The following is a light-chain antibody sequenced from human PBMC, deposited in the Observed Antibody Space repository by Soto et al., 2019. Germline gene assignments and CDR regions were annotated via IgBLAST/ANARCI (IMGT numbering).Light chain of an antibody. CDR1: QDITTY. V-gene: IGKV1-33*01. J-gene: IGKJ4*01. Sequence: DIQMTQSPSSLSASVGDRVTITCQASQDITTYLNWYQQKPGKAPQLLIYDASNLETGVPSRFSGSGSGTDFTFTISSLQPEDIATYYCQQYYYLPLTFGGGTKVEIE. CDR2: DAS. CDR3: QQYYYLPLT.